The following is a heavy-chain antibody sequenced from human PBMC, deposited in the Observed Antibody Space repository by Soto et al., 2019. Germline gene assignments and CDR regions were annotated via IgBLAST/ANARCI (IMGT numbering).Heavy chain of an antibody. CDR3: ARGYGSGSYYNIVSYGFDY. J-gene: IGHJ4*02. V-gene: IGHV3-72*01. CDR2: TRNKANSYTT. D-gene: IGHD3-10*01. CDR1: GFTFSDHY. Sequence: GGSLRLSCAASGFTFSDHYMDWVRQAPGKGLEWVGRTRNKANSYTTEYAASVKGRFTISRDDSKNSLYLQMNSLKTEDTAVYYCARGYGSGSYYNIVSYGFDYWGQGTLVTVSS.